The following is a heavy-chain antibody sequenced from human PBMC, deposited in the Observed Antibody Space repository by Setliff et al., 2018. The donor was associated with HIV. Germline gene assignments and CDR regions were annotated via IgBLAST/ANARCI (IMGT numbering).Heavy chain of an antibody. D-gene: IGHD4-4*01. V-gene: IGHV4-31*03. CDR2: IYYSGST. CDR1: GASISSSSYF. J-gene: IGHJ6*03. Sequence: PSETLSLTCTVSGASISSSSYFWGWIRQRPGKGLEWIAFIYYSGSTYYSPSLKSRLMISADTSKNQFSLNMTSVTAADTAVYFCARVVYTHYYMDVWGKGTTVTVSS. CDR3: ARVVYTHYYMDV.